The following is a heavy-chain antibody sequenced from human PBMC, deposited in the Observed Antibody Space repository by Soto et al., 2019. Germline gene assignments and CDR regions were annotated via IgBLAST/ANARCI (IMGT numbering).Heavy chain of an antibody. CDR2: ISSTTNYI. CDR1: GFTFTRYS. V-gene: IGHV3-21*06. J-gene: IGHJ4*02. CDR3: ARESEDLTSNFDY. Sequence: SCAASGFTFTRYSMNWVRQAPGKGLEWVSSISSTTNYIYYGDSMKGGFTISRDNAKNSLYLEMNSLRAEDTAVYYCARESEDLTSNFDYWGQGTLVTVSS.